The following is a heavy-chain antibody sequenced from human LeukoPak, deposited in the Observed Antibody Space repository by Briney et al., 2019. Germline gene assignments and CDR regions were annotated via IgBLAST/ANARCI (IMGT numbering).Heavy chain of an antibody. Sequence: QPGGSLRLSCAASGFTLSSYWMYWVREAPGKGLVWVSRINNDGTTINYADSVKGRFTISRDNSKDTVYLQMNSLRGDDTAVYYCAKGVGSTGSYFDYWGQGTLVTVSS. V-gene: IGHV3-74*01. CDR2: INNDGTTI. CDR3: AKGVGSTGSYFDY. CDR1: GFTLSSYW. D-gene: IGHD1-26*01. J-gene: IGHJ4*02.